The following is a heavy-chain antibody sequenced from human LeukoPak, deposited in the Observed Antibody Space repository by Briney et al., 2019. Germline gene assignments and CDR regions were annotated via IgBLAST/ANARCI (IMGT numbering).Heavy chain of an antibody. V-gene: IGHV3-30*04. D-gene: IGHD2-2*01. CDR1: EFTFSSYV. Sequence: GGSLRLSCAASEFTFSSYVMHWVRQAPGKGLEWVAFVSFDGTNTYYADSVKGRFTISRDNSKNTLYLQMNNLRAEDTAVYYCAIRSCSSTSCYPPANWGQGTLVTVSS. CDR3: AIRSCSSTSCYPPAN. J-gene: IGHJ4*02. CDR2: VSFDGTNT.